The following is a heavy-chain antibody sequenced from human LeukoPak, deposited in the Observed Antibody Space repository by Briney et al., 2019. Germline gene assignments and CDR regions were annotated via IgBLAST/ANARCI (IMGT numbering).Heavy chain of an antibody. CDR1: GFTVSSNY. V-gene: IGHV3-53*01. CDR3: AKDGLYYDGSEHVYYFDS. D-gene: IGHD3-22*01. Sequence: GGSLRLSCAASGFTVSSNYMNWVRQAPGKGLEWVSVIYSGGATYYADSVKGRFTISRDNSKNTLYLQMNSLRAEDTALYYCAKDGLYYDGSEHVYYFDSWGQGTLVTVSS. CDR2: IYSGGAT. J-gene: IGHJ4*02.